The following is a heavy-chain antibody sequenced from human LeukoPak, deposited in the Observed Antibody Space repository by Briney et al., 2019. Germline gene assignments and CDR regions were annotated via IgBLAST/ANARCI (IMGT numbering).Heavy chain of an antibody. D-gene: IGHD3-10*01. CDR1: GFAFSDHA. J-gene: IGHJ4*02. V-gene: IGHV3-30*04. CDR2: IGYNGVDK. CDR3: ARDFPRGAPDYLDL. Sequence: GGSLRLSCVASGFAFSDHAMYWVRQAPGKGLEWVAVIGYNGVDKYYTDSVKGRFTISRDDSKSTLYLQMDSLKPEDTAVYYCARDFPRGAPDYLDLWGQGTLVTVSS.